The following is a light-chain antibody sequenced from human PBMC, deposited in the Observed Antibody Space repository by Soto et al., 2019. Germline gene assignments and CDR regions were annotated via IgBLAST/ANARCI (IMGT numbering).Light chain of an antibody. J-gene: IGLJ3*02. CDR2: DVT. Sequence: QSALTQPASVSGSPRQSITISCTGTSSDVGGYDHVSWYQQHPGKAPKLIIYDVTVRPSGISRRFSGSKSDNTASLAVSVLQTEDEADYYCSSYTNKDTLLFGGGTKVTVL. CDR3: SSYTNKDTLL. V-gene: IGLV2-14*03. CDR1: SSDVGGYDH.